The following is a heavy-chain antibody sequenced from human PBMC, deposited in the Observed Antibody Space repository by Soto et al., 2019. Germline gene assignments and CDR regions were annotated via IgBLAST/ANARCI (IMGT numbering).Heavy chain of an antibody. CDR3: ARERDGVFDY. J-gene: IGHJ4*02. V-gene: IGHV5-51*01. Sequence: PGESLKISCKGSGYNFAAYWTGWVRHMPGKGLEWMGITFPIDSNVKYSPSFQGQVTISADKSINTAYLQWDSLKASDTAMYYCARERDGVFDYWGQGTLVTVSS. CDR2: TFPIDSNV. CDR1: GYNFAAYW. D-gene: IGHD1-26*01.